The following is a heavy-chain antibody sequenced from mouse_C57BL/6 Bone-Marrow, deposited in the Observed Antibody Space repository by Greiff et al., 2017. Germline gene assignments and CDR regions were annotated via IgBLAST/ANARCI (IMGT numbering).Heavy chain of an antibody. CDR2: INYDGSST. CDR3: ARDRWLRYWYFDV. V-gene: IGHV5-16*01. D-gene: IGHD2-2*01. J-gene: IGHJ1*03. CDR1: GFTFSDYY. Sequence: EVMLVESEGGLVQPGSSMKLSCTASGFTFSDYYMAWVRQVPEKGLEWVANINYDGSSTYYLDSLKSRFIISRDNAKNILYLQMSSLKSEDTATYYCARDRWLRYWYFDVWGTGTTVTVSS.